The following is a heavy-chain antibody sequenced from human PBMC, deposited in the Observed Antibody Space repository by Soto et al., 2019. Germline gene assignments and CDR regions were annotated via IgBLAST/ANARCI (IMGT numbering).Heavy chain of an antibody. J-gene: IGHJ5*02. CDR3: ARLVAGP. CDR1: GGSISSRNW. Sequence: QVQLQESGPGLVKPSGTLSLTCTVSGGSISSRNWWSWVRQPTGKGLEWIGEIYHSGSTIYKPSLTSRVTTSVDKSKNQCSLRLSSVTAADTAVYYCARLVAGPWGQGTLVTVSS. CDR2: IYHSGST. V-gene: IGHV4-4*02. D-gene: IGHD6-13*01.